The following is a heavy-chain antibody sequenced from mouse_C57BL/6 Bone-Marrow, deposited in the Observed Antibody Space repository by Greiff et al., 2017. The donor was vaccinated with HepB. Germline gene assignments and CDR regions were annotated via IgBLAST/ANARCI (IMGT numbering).Heavy chain of an antibody. J-gene: IGHJ4*01. V-gene: IGHV6-3*01. CDR2: IRLKSDNYAT. Sequence: EVMLVESGGGLVQPGGSMKLSCVASGFTFSNYWMNWVRQSPEKGLEWVAQIRLKSDNYATHYAESVKGRFTISRDDSKSSVYLQMNNLRAEDTGIYYCTRLYNPWDAMDYWGQGTSVTVSS. CDR1: GFTFSNYW. CDR3: TRLYNPWDAMDY. D-gene: IGHD1-3*01.